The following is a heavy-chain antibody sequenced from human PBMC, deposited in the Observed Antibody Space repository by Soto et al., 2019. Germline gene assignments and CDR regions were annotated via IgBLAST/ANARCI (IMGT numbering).Heavy chain of an antibody. Sequence: EVLLVESGGDLVQPGGSLRLSCVASGFTFSGNWMSWVRQAQGKGLEWVANKNQDGSEKNYVDSVKGRFTISRDNAKNSLYLQMNSLRAEDTAVYYCAKVRFLDSWGQGTLVTISS. CDR3: AKVRFLDS. V-gene: IGHV3-7*01. J-gene: IGHJ4*02. CDR2: KNQDGSEK. CDR1: GFTFSGNW.